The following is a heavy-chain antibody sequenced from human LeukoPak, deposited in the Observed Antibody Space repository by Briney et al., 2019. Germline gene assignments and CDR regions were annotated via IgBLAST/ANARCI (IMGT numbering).Heavy chain of an antibody. Sequence: SVKVSCKASGGTFSSYAISWVRQAPGQGLEWMGRIIPIFGTADYAQKFQGRGKITTDESTSTAYMELGSLRSEDTAVYYCARGNPGYSSGWYIGSSYYYMDVWGKGTTVTVSS. CDR1: GGTFSSYA. D-gene: IGHD6-19*01. J-gene: IGHJ6*03. CDR2: IIPIFGTA. CDR3: ARGNPGYSSGWYIGSSYYYMDV. V-gene: IGHV1-69*05.